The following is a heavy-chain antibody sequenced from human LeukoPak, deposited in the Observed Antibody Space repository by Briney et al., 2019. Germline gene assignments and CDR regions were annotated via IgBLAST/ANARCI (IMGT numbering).Heavy chain of an antibody. Sequence: GGSLRLSCAASGFTFSSYWMSWVRQAPGRGLEWVASIQREGSEEHYVDSVKGRFTISRDNAKNSLYLQMNSLRAEDTAVYYCAREGWELRLSFYYFDYWGQGTLVTVSS. J-gene: IGHJ4*02. D-gene: IGHD1-26*01. V-gene: IGHV3-7*01. CDR1: GFTFSSYW. CDR2: IQREGSEE. CDR3: AREGWELRLSFYYFDY.